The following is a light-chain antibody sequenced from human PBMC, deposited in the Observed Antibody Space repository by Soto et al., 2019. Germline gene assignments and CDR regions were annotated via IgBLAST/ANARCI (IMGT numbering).Light chain of an antibody. CDR2: DVS. CDR1: SSDVGGYNY. CDR3: SSYTSSSTVV. J-gene: IGLJ2*01. Sequence: QSALTQPASVSGSPGQSITISCTGTSSDVGGYNYVSWYQQHPGKAPKLMIYDVSNRPSGVYNRFSGSKSGNTASLTISGRQAEDEADYYCSSYTSSSTVVFGGGTKLTVL. V-gene: IGLV2-14*01.